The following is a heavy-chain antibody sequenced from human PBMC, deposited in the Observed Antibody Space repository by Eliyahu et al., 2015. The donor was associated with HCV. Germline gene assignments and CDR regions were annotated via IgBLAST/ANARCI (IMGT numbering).Heavy chain of an antibody. Sequence: EVQLLESGGGLVQPGGSLRLXCAASGFTFGXYAXSWVRQAPGKGLEWVSAISGSGGSTYYADSVKGRFTISRDNSKNTLYLQMNSLRAEDTAVYYCANPPPPNQQLVPEGAFDIWGQGTMVTVSS. CDR3: ANPPPPNQQLVPEGAFDI. D-gene: IGHD6-13*01. CDR2: ISGSGGST. CDR1: GFTFGXYA. J-gene: IGHJ3*02. V-gene: IGHV3-23*01.